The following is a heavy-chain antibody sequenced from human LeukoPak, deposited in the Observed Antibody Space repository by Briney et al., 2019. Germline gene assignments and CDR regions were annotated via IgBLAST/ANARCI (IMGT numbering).Heavy chain of an antibody. V-gene: IGHV1-18*01. Sequence: GASVKVSCKASGYTFTSYGISWVRQAPGQGLEWMGWISAYNGNTNYAQKLQGRVTMTTDTSTSTAYMELRSLRSDDTAVYYCAREEDYYGSSGYLPVVAFDIWGQGTMVTVSS. J-gene: IGHJ3*02. CDR2: ISAYNGNT. CDR1: GYTFTSYG. D-gene: IGHD3-22*01. CDR3: AREEDYYGSSGYLPVVAFDI.